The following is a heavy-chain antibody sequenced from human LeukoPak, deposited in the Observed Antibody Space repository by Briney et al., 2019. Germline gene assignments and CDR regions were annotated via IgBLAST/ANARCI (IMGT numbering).Heavy chain of an antibody. CDR3: ARVPYSSGWYGTGDFDY. CDR2: ISAYNGNT. Sequence: GASVKVSCKASGYVFTSYGISWVRQAPGQGLEWMGWISAYNGNTNYAQKLQGRVTMTTDTSTSTAYMELRSLRSDDTAVYYCARVPYSSGWYGTGDFDYWGQGTLVTVSS. J-gene: IGHJ4*02. V-gene: IGHV1-18*01. D-gene: IGHD6-19*01. CDR1: GYVFTSYG.